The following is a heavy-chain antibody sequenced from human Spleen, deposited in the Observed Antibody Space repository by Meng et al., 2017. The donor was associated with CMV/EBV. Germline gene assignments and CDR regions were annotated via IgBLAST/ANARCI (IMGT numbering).Heavy chain of an antibody. J-gene: IGHJ6*02. V-gene: IGHV3-30-3*01. Sequence: GGSLRLSCAASGFTFSSYAMHWVRQAPGKGLEWVAVISYDGSNKYYADSVKGRFTISRDNSKNTLYLQMNSLRAEDTAVYYCARCSGQLTYYYGMDVWGQGTTVTVSS. D-gene: IGHD6-13*01. CDR3: ARCSGQLTYYYGMDV. CDR2: ISYDGSNK. CDR1: GFTFSSYA.